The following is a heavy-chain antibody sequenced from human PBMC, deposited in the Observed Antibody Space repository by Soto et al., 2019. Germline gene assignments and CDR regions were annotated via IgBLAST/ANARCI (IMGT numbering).Heavy chain of an antibody. J-gene: IGHJ4*02. CDR2: ISYDGSNK. Sequence: GSLRLSCAASGFTFSSYGMHWVRQAPGKGLEWVAVISYDGSNKYYADSVKGRFTISRDNSKNTLYLQMNSLRAEDTAVYYCGRAESPDTAYFSDYWGQGTLVTVSS. D-gene: IGHD5-18*01. V-gene: IGHV3-30*03. CDR3: GRAESPDTAYFSDY. CDR1: GFTFSSYG.